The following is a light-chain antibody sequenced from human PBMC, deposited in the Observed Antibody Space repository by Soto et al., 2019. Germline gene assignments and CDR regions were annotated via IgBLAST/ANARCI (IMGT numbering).Light chain of an antibody. CDR3: QQRSNLPPFT. CDR1: QSVSTS. V-gene: IGKV3-11*01. Sequence: EIVLTQSPATLSLFPGERATLSCTAGQSVSTSLAWYQQKPGQAPRLLIYDASSRATGIPARFSGSGSGTDFTLTINSLEAEDSAVYYCQQRSNLPPFTFGPGNKVEIK. J-gene: IGKJ3*01. CDR2: DAS.